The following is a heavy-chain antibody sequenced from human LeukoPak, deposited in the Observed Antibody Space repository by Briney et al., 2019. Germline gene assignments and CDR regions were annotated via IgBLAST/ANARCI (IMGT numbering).Heavy chain of an antibody. CDR3: ARDWGSNGWYNWFDS. CDR1: GFTFGKYW. CDR2: IKLDGSEK. J-gene: IGHJ5*01. D-gene: IGHD3-16*01. Sequence: GGSLRLSCVASGFTFGKYWMSWVRQAPGKGLEWVANIKLDGSEKNYVDSVKGRFTISRDNTKNSLYLQMNSLRVEDTAVYYCARDWGSNGWYNWFDSWGQGTLVTVSS. V-gene: IGHV3-7*01.